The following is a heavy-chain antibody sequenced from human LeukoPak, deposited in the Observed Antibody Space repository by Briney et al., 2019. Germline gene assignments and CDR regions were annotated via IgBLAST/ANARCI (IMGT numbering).Heavy chain of an antibody. V-gene: IGHV1-18*01. J-gene: IGHJ5*02. D-gene: IGHD5-18*01. Sequence: ASVKVSCKASGYTFTSYGISWVRQAPGQGLEWMGWISAYNGNTNYAQKLQGRVTITTDTSTSTAYMELRSLRSDDTAVYYCARDFKDTAMVTMSWFDPWGQGTLVTVSS. CDR3: ARDFKDTAMVTMSWFDP. CDR2: ISAYNGNT. CDR1: GYTFTSYG.